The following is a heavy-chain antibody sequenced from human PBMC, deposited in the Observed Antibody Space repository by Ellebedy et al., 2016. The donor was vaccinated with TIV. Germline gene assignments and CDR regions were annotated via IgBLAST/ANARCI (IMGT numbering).Heavy chain of an antibody. V-gene: IGHV3-7*01. Sequence: PGGSLRLSCAAWAFFFSNFWMSWVRQAPGKGLEWVAHIKTDGSETYYVDSVKGRFTISRENAKNALFLQMDGLSVDDSAVYYCVGFGVFNLWGQGAPVTVSS. D-gene: IGHD3-3*01. CDR1: AFFFSNFW. J-gene: IGHJ5*02. CDR2: IKTDGSET. CDR3: VGFGVFNL.